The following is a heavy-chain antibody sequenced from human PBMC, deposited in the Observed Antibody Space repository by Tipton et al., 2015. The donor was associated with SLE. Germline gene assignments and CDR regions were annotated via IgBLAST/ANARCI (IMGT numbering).Heavy chain of an antibody. Sequence: QSGAEVKKPGASVKVSCKASGYTFTGYYMHWVRQAPGQGLEWMGWINPNSGGTNYAQKLQGRVTMTTDTSTSTAYMELRSLRSDDTAVYYCARDRRIPSEDYYMDVWGKGTTVTVSS. V-gene: IGHV1-2*02. CDR2: INPNSGGT. J-gene: IGHJ6*03. CDR1: GYTFTGYY. CDR3: ARDRRIPSEDYYMDV.